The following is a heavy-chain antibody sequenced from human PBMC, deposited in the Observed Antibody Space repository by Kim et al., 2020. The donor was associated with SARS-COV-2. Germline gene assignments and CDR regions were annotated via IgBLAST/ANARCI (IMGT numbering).Heavy chain of an antibody. CDR2: INHSGST. V-gene: IGHV4-34*01. CDR3: ASFFAPRIAAAGTAPYYGMDG. CDR1: GGSFSGYY. J-gene: IGHJ6*02. D-gene: IGHD6-13*01. Sequence: SETLSLTCAVYGGSFSGYYWSWIRQPPGKGLEWIGEINHSGSTNYNPSLKSRVTITVDTSKNQFSLKLSSVTAADTAVYYCASFFAPRIAAAGTAPYYGMDGWGQGATVTVSS.